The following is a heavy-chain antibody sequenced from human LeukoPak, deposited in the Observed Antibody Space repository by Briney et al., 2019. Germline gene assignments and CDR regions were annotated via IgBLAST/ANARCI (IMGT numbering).Heavy chain of an antibody. CDR3: ARALKYCSGNNCYYSIDY. J-gene: IGHJ4*02. CDR2: ISSGSSYT. V-gene: IGHV3-21*01. CDR1: GFTFSSDR. Sequence: GGSLRLSCAASGFTFSSDRMNWVRQAPGKGLEWVSSISSGSSYTYYADSVKGRITISRDNAKNSLYLQMNSLRAEDTAVYYCARALKYCSGNNCYYSIDYWGQGTLVTVSS. D-gene: IGHD2-15*01.